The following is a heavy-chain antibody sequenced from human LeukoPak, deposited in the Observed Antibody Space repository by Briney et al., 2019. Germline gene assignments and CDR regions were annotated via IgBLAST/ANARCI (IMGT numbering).Heavy chain of an antibody. CDR3: ARQRRDGYNTAFDY. J-gene: IGHJ4*02. CDR2: ISSGTSYI. Sequence: PGGSLRLSCAASGFTFNTYTMNWVRQAPGKGLEWVSSISSGTSYIYYADSVKGRFTISRDNAKNSLYLQMNSLRAEDTAVYYCARQRRDGYNTAFDYWGQGTLVTVSS. V-gene: IGHV3-21*01. CDR1: GFTFNTYT. D-gene: IGHD5-24*01.